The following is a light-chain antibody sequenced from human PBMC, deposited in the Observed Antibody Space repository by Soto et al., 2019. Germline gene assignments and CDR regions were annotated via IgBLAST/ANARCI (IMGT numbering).Light chain of an antibody. Sequence: EIVLTQSPGTLSLSPGERATLSCRASQTVSGTYLAWYQQKPGQPPSLLIYSSSSRAAAVSDRFSGSGSGTDFSLTISRREPEDFAMYYCQQYGRSPTWTFGQGTKVDIK. CDR2: SSS. J-gene: IGKJ1*01. CDR3: QQYGRSPTWT. V-gene: IGKV3-20*01. CDR1: QTVSGTY.